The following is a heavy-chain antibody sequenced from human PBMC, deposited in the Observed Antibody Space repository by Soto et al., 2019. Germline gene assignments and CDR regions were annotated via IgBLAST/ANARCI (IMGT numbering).Heavy chain of an antibody. CDR1: GSSISSYY. Sequence: SETLSLTCTASGSSISSYYWSWIRPPPEKGLERIGYIYDSGSTNYNPSLKSRVTISVDTSKNQFSLLLTSVTAADTAVYYCVRGGIAGHWFNPWGQGILVTVSS. CDR2: IYDSGST. V-gene: IGHV4-59*12. D-gene: IGHD2-21*01. J-gene: IGHJ5*02. CDR3: VRGGIAGHWFNP.